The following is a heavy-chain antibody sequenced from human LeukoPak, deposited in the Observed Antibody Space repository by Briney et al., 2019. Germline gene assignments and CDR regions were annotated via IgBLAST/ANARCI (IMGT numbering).Heavy chain of an antibody. J-gene: IGHJ5*02. CDR1: GGTFSSYA. D-gene: IGHD6-19*01. V-gene: IGHV1-69*05. CDR3: AREGDAAVTDNNWFAP. CDR2: IITIFGRA. Sequence: SVKVSCKASGGTFSSYAIGWVRQAPGQWLEWMGGIITIFGRANYAQQLQGRVTITTDKSMSTAYMELSSLRSEDTAVNYCAREGDAAVTDNNWFAPWSQGTL.